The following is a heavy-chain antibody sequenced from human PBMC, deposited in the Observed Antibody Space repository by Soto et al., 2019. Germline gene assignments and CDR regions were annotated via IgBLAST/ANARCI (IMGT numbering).Heavy chain of an antibody. V-gene: IGHV3-49*03. CDR2: IRSTAFDETT. J-gene: IGHJ4*02. Sequence: EVQLVDSGGGLVQPGRSLTLSCTASGFNLGDYAWSWFRQAPGKGLEWVGFIRSTAFDETTEYAASVRGRFVMSRDYSKNIAYLQMNSLKAEDTATYYCTRAPIPTAYWGQETLVTVSS. D-gene: IGHD2-2*01. CDR1: GFNLGDYA. CDR3: TRAPIPTAY.